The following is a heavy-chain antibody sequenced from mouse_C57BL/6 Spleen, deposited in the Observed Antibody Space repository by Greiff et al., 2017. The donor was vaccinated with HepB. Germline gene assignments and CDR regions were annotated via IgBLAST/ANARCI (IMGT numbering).Heavy chain of an antibody. D-gene: IGHD1-1*01. CDR2: IDPSDSYT. CDR1: GYTFTSYW. J-gene: IGHJ3*01. CDR3: ATQDYYGSSLFAY. V-gene: IGHV1-59*01. Sequence: VKLQQPGAELVRPGTSVKLSCKASGYTFTSYWMHWVKQRPGQGLEWIGVIDPSDSYTNYNQKFKGKATLTVDTSSSTAYMQLSSLTSEDSAVYYCATQDYYGSSLFAYWGQGTLVTVSA.